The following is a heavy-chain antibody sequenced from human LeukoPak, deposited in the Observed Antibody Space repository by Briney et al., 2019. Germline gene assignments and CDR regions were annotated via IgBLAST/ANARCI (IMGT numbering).Heavy chain of an antibody. D-gene: IGHD2-21*02. Sequence: GGSLTTSCAASGFNFNAYAMTWVRQAPGKGLQWVSSISKNGKTTFYTDSVKGRFTISRDNSKDTLHLQMDRLRAEDTALYFCAKDHDNTDSYYYFDSWGLGTLVTVSS. J-gene: IGHJ4*02. CDR3: AKDHDNTDSYYYFDS. CDR2: ISKNGKTT. V-gene: IGHV3-23*01. CDR1: GFNFNAYA.